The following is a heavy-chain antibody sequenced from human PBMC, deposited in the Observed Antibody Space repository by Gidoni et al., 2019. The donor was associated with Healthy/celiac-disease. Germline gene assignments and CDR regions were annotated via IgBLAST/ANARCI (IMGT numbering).Heavy chain of an antibody. J-gene: IGHJ6*02. V-gene: IGHV1-18*01. D-gene: IGHD3-10*01. CDR1: GYPFPSYG. CDR3: ARDERASGRTRWGAYYYGMDV. Sequence: QVQLVQSGAEVKKPGASVTVSCKASGYPFPSYGIDRVRQAPGQGLEWMGWISAYNGNTNYAQKLQGRVTMTTDTSTSTAYMELRSLRSDDTAVYYCARDERASGRTRWGAYYYGMDVWGQGTTVTVSS. CDR2: ISAYNGNT.